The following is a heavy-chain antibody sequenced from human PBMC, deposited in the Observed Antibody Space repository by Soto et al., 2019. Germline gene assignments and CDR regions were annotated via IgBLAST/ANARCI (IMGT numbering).Heavy chain of an antibody. CDR3: ARARDGYNFLYEPT. V-gene: IGHV3-53*01. CDR2: IYSGGTT. D-gene: IGHD1-1*01. Sequence: EVQLVESGGGLIQPGGSLKLSCAASGFTVSNNYMSWVRLAPGKGLEWVSVIYSGGTTYYADSVKGRFTISRDNSKNTVYLQMNRLRAEDTAVYYCARARDGYNFLYEPTWGQGTLVTVSS. CDR1: GFTVSNNY. J-gene: IGHJ4*02.